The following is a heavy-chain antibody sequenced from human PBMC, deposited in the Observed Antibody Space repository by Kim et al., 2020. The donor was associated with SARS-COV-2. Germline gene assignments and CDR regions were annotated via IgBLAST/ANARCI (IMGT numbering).Heavy chain of an antibody. Sequence: SVKGRVTISRDNAKNTLYLQMNSLRAEDTAVYYCAKGVIKRNYYYYGMDVWGQGTTVTVSS. CDR3: AKGVIKRNYYYYGMDV. J-gene: IGHJ6*02. D-gene: IGHD3-10*01. V-gene: IGHV3-23*01.